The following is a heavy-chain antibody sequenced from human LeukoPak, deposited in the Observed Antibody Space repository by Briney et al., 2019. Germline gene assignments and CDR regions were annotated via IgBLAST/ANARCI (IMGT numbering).Heavy chain of an antibody. CDR2: ISAYNGNT. Sequence: ASVKVSCKASGYTFTSYGISWVRQAPGQGLEWMGWISAYNGNTNYAQKLQGRVTMTTDTSTRTAYMELRSLRSDDTAVYYCARAPERIIVGAKGVYYYYYYYMDVWGKGTTVTVSS. CDR1: GYTFTSYG. V-gene: IGHV1-18*01. D-gene: IGHD1-26*01. J-gene: IGHJ6*03. CDR3: ARAPERIIVGAKGVYYYYYYYMDV.